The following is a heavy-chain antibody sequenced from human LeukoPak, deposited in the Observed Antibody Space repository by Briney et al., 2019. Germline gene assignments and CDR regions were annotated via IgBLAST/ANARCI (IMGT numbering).Heavy chain of an antibody. J-gene: IGHJ4*02. CDR1: GYTFTGYY. Sequence: ASVKVSCKASGYTFTGYYMHWVRQAPEQGLEWMGWINPNSGGTNYAQKFQGRVTMTRDTSISTAYMELSRLRSDDTAVYYCARGYCSSTSCYRFDYWGQGTLVTVSS. CDR2: INPNSGGT. V-gene: IGHV1-2*02. D-gene: IGHD2-2*01. CDR3: ARGYCSSTSCYRFDY.